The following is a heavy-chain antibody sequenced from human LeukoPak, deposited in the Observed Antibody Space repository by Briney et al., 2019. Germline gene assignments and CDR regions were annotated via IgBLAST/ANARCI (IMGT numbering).Heavy chain of an antibody. CDR3: ARVAGSGSYFETYYFDY. Sequence: PGRSLRLSCAASGFTFSSYAMHWVRQAPGKGLEWVAVISYDGSNKYYADSVKGRFTISRDNSKNTLYLQMNSLRAEDTAVYYCARVAGSGSYFETYYFDYWGQGILVTVSS. CDR1: GFTFSSYA. D-gene: IGHD1-26*01. J-gene: IGHJ4*02. CDR2: ISYDGSNK. V-gene: IGHV3-30-3*01.